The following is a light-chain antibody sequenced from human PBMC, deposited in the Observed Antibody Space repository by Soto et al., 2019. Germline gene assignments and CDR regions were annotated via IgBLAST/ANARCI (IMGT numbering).Light chain of an antibody. Sequence: QSALTQPASVSGSPGHSITITCTGTSSDVGAYDYVSWYQQHPGKAPQLIIYDVTKRPTGFSNRFSGSKSGNTASLTISGLQAEDEADYYCGSYTTTSSHVFGTGTKLTVL. CDR1: SSDVGAYDY. CDR3: GSYTTTSSHV. V-gene: IGLV2-14*01. CDR2: DVT. J-gene: IGLJ1*01.